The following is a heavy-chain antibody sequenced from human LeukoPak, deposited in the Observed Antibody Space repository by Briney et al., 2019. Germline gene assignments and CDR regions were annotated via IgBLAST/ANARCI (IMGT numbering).Heavy chain of an antibody. CDR1: GFTFSNAW. J-gene: IGHJ4*02. V-gene: IGHV3-15*01. Sequence: GGSLRLSCAASGFTFSNAWMSWVRQAPGKGLEWVDRIKSKTDGGTTDYAAPVKGRFTISRDDSKNTLYLQMNSLKTEDTAVYYCTTESMITFGGVIVYFDYWGQGTLVTVSS. D-gene: IGHD3-16*02. CDR3: TTESMITFGGVIVYFDY. CDR2: IKSKTDGGTT.